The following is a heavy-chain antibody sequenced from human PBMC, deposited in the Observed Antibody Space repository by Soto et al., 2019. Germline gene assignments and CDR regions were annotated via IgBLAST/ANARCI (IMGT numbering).Heavy chain of an antibody. V-gene: IGHV1-18*01. CDR1: GYNFTRFG. J-gene: IGHJ6*02. D-gene: IGHD6-13*01. CDR2: MGAHSGHT. CDR3: GRERQQLAHEDYSPFHGMDV. Sequence: QFQLVQSGAEVKKPGASVKVSCKASGYNFTRFGISWVRQAPGHGLEWMGWMGAHSGHTRQAQKFQGRLTRTTDASMKTAYIDPRSLAADVPALYCWGRERQQLAHEDYSPFHGMDVWGQGTTVIFSS.